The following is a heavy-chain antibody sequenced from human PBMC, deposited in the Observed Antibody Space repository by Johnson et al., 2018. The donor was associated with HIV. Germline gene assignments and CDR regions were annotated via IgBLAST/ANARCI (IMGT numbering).Heavy chain of an antibody. CDR2: ISYDGNNK. D-gene: IGHD1-26*01. V-gene: IGHV3-30-3*01. CDR3: VRGSGSYSLVKGAFDM. Sequence: QVQLVESGGGVVQPGRSLRLSCAASGFTFSSHVMHWVRQGPGKGLEWVAVISYDGNNKYYADSVKGRFTISRDNSKNTMYLQMNSLRAEDTAVYYCVRGSGSYSLVKGAFDMWGQGTMVTVSS. J-gene: IGHJ3*02. CDR1: GFTFSSHV.